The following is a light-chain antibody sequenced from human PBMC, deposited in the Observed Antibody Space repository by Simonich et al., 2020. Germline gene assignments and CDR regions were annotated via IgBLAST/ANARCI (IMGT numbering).Light chain of an antibody. CDR1: QSLLHSDGKTY. CDR3: MQSIQLPWT. Sequence: DIVMTQTPLSLSVTPGQPASISCKSSQSLLHSDGKTYLYWYLQKPGQSPQLVIYEVSNRFSGVPDRFSGSGSGTDFTLKISRVEAEDVGVYYCMQSIQLPWTFGQGTKVEIK. V-gene: IGKV2D-29*02. CDR2: EVS. J-gene: IGKJ1*01.